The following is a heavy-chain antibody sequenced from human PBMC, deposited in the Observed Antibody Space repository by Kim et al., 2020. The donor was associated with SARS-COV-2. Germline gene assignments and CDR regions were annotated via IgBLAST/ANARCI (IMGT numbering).Heavy chain of an antibody. CDR3: ARGDTDCTNGVCCSFDP. J-gene: IGHJ5*02. D-gene: IGHD2-8*01. CDR2: INHSGST. CDR1: GGSFSGYY. V-gene: IGHV4-34*01. Sequence: SETLSLTCAVYGGSFSGYYWSWIRQPPGKGLEWIGEINHSGSTNYNPSLKSRVTISVDTSKNQFSLKLSSVTAADTAVYYCARGDTDCTNGVCCSFDPWGQGTLVTVSS.